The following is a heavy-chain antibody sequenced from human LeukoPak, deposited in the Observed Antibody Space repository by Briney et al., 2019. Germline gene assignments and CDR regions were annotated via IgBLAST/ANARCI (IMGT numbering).Heavy chain of an antibody. D-gene: IGHD3-10*01. CDR3: VRLSRGAMNYHMDV. CDR2: SRNKANRYTT. V-gene: IGHV3-72*01. CDR1: GFTFSDAW. J-gene: IGHJ6*03. Sequence: GGSLRLSCAASGFTFSDAWMSWVRQAPGKGLEWVGRSRNKANRYTTTHGESVRGRFTISRDDSENSLYLQLNSLKTEDTGVYYCVRLSRGAMNYHMDVWGKGTTVTISS.